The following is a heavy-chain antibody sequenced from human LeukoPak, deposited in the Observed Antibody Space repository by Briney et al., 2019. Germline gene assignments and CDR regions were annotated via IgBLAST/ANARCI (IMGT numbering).Heavy chain of an antibody. Sequence: SETLSLTCAVYGGSFSGYYWSWIRQPPGKGLEWIGEINHSGSTNYNPSLKSRVTISVDTSKNQFSLKLSSVTAADTAVYYCARHLNYYFDYWGQGTLVTVSS. D-gene: IGHD3-10*01. CDR3: ARHLNYYFDY. V-gene: IGHV4-34*01. CDR2: INHSGST. J-gene: IGHJ4*02. CDR1: GGSFSGYY.